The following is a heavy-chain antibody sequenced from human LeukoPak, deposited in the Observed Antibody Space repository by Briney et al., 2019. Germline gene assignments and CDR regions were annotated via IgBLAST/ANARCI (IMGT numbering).Heavy chain of an antibody. D-gene: IGHD3/OR15-3a*01. J-gene: IGHJ4*02. CDR1: GYSFTSCG. CDR2: ISAYNGNT. CDR3: ARFERWTGTVYLDY. Sequence: ASVKVSCKASGYSFTSCGISWVRQAPGQGLEWMGWISAYNGNTNYAQKLQGRVTMTTDTSTSTAYMELRSLRSDDTAVYYCARFERWTGTVYLDYWGQGTLVTVSS. V-gene: IGHV1-18*01.